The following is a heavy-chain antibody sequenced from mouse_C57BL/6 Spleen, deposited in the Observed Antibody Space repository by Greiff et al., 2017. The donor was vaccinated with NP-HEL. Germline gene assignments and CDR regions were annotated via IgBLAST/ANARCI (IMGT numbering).Heavy chain of an antibody. J-gene: IGHJ3*01. Sequence: EVKLVESGGGLVKPGGSLKLSCAASGFTFSDYGMHWVRQAPEKGLEWVAYISSGSSTIYYVDTVKGRFTISRDNAKNTLFLQMTSLRSEDTAMYYCARRDGSSSFAYWGQGTLVTVSA. CDR3: ARRDGSSSFAY. CDR2: ISSGSSTI. CDR1: GFTFSDYG. V-gene: IGHV5-17*03. D-gene: IGHD1-1*01.